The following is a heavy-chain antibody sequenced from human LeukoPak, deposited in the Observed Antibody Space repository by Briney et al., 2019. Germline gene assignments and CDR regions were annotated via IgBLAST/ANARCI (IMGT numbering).Heavy chain of an antibody. J-gene: IGHJ5*02. CDR1: GYTFTSYA. V-gene: IGHV1-2*02. CDR2: LSPKNGDT. Sequence: ASVKVSCKASGYTFTSYAMHWVRQAPGQRLEWMGWLSPKNGDTKYAQSFQGRVTMTRDTSINTVYMELRGLRSDDTAVYYCTRDEAVYNSVWKQTNWFDPWGQGTLVTVSS. CDR3: TRDEAVYNSVWKQTNWFDP. D-gene: IGHD6-19*01.